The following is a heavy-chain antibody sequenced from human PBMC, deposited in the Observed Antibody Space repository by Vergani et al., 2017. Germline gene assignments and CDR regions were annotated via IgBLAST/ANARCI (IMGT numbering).Heavy chain of an antibody. D-gene: IGHD6-19*01. J-gene: IGHJ5*02. V-gene: IGHV5-51*01. CDR2: IYPGDSDT. CDR1: GYSFTSYW. Sequence: EVQLVQSGAEVKKPGESLTISCKGSGYSFTSYWIGWVRQMPGKGLEWMGIIYPGDSDTRYSPSFQGQVTISADKSISTAYLQWSSLKASDTAMYYCARLEQQWLVYFSTQTYNWFDPWGQGTLVTVSS. CDR3: ARLEQQWLVYFSTQTYNWFDP.